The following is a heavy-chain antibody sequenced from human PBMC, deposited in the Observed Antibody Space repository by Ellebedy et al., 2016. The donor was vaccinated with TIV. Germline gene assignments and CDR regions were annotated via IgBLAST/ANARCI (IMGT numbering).Heavy chain of an antibody. CDR2: IDWDDDE. CDR1: GFSLSTNGMR. Sequence: SGPTLVXPTQTLTLTCTISGFSLSTNGMRLHWIRQPPGKALEWLGRIDWDDDEFYSTSLKTRLTISKDTSKTQVVLTLSDMDPMDTATYYCARAYGGGVDIWGQGTLVTVSS. D-gene: IGHD4-23*01. CDR3: ARAYGGGVDI. J-gene: IGHJ4*02. V-gene: IGHV2-70*04.